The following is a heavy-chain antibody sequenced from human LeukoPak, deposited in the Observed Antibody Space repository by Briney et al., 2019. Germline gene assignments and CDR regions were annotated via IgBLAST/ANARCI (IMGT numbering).Heavy chain of an antibody. D-gene: IGHD3-22*01. CDR2: IRSKAYGGTT. Sequence: GGSLRLSCTASGFTFGDYAMSWVRQAPGKGLEWVGFIRSKAYGGTTEYAASVKGRFTISRDDSKSTAYLQMNSLKTEDTAVYYCTRDIGMINGYWGQGTLVTVSS. CDR1: GFTFGDYA. V-gene: IGHV3-49*04. J-gene: IGHJ4*02. CDR3: TRDIGMINGY.